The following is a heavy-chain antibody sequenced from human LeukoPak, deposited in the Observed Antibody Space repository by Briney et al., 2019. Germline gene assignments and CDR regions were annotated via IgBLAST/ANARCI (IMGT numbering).Heavy chain of an antibody. CDR2: ISWDGGST. Sequence: GGSLRLSCAASGFTFDDYAMHWVRQAPGKGLEWVSLISWDGGSTYYADSVKGRFTISRGNSKNSLYLQMNSLRAEDTALYYCAKDNNILTGYIDYWGQGTLVTVSS. D-gene: IGHD3-9*01. CDR1: GFTFDDYA. J-gene: IGHJ4*02. V-gene: IGHV3-43D*03. CDR3: AKDNNILTGYIDY.